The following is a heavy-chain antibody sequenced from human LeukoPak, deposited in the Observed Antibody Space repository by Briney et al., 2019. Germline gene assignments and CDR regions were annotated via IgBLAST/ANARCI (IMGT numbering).Heavy chain of an antibody. CDR2: INPNSEGK. CDR3: AADRGFGELLSYYYGMDV. J-gene: IGHJ6*02. Sequence: ASVKVSCKASGYTFTAYFIHWVRQAPGQGLEWVGWINPNSEGKNYAQKFQGRVTLSRDTSLSTAYLELSRLRSEDTAVYYCAADRGFGELLSYYYGMDVWGQGTTVTVSS. V-gene: IGHV1-2*02. CDR1: GYTFTAYF. D-gene: IGHD3-10*01.